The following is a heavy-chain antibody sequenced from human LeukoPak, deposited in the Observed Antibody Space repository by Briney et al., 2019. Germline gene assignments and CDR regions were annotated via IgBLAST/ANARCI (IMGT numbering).Heavy chain of an antibody. CDR2: ISSSGSTT. V-gene: IGHV3-48*03. CDR3: VRENNWFFDY. D-gene: IGHD1-1*01. CDR1: GFTFSSYE. Sequence: GGSLRLSCAASGFTFSSYEMNWVRQAPGKGLEWVSYISSSGSTTYYADSVKGRFTISRDNAKNSLYLQMNSLRAEDTAVYYCVRENNWFFDYWGQGILVTVSS. J-gene: IGHJ4*02.